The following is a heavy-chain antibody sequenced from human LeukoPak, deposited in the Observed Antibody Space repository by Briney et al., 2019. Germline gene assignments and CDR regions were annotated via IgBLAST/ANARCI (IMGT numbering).Heavy chain of an antibody. CDR3: AKDGYCSGGNCYSANDAFDI. D-gene: IGHD2-15*01. Sequence: GGSLRLSCAASGFTFITYGMSWVRQAPGKGLDWLSAISGSGGSTYYADSVKGRFPISRDNSKNTLYLQMHSLRAADTAIYYCAKDGYCSGGNCYSANDAFDIWGQGTMVTVSS. J-gene: IGHJ3*02. CDR1: GFTFITYG. CDR2: ISGSGGST. V-gene: IGHV3-23*01.